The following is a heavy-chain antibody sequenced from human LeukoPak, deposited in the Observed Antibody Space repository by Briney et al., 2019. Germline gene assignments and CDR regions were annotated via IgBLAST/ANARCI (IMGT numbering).Heavy chain of an antibody. CDR1: GFTFSSYA. CDR2: ISGSGGST. V-gene: IGHV3-23*01. Sequence: PGGSLRLSCAASGFTFSSYAMSWVRQAPGKGLGWVSAISGSGGSTYYADSVKGRFTISRDNSKNTLYLQMNSLRAEDTAVYYCAKTYYYDSSGYPDAFDIWGQGTMVTVSS. J-gene: IGHJ3*02. D-gene: IGHD3-22*01. CDR3: AKTYYYDSSGYPDAFDI.